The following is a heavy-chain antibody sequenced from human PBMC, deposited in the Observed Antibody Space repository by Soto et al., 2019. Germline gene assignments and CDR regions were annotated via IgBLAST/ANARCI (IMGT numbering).Heavy chain of an antibody. Sequence: ASVKVSCKASGSTFSSYGVSWVRQAPGQGLEWMGWISAYNGNKNYAQKLQGRVTMTIDTSTSTAYIELRSLRSDDTAVYYCARDRTTGTTRDYYYYGMDVWGQGTMVTVSS. CDR2: ISAYNGNK. V-gene: IGHV1-18*01. J-gene: IGHJ6*02. CDR3: ARDRTTGTTRDYYYYGMDV. D-gene: IGHD1-1*01. CDR1: GSTFSSYG.